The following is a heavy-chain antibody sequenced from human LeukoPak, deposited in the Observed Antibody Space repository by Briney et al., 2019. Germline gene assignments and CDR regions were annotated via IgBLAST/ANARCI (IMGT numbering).Heavy chain of an antibody. CDR3: ARDCIAAAGYPCYYYYMDV. D-gene: IGHD6-13*01. Sequence: ASVKVSCKASGYTFTSYGISWVRQAPGQGLEWMGWISAYNGNTNYAQKLQGRVTMTTDTSTSTAYMELRSLRSDDTAVYYCARDCIAAAGYPCYYYYMDVWGKGTTVTVSS. CDR1: GYTFTSYG. V-gene: IGHV1-18*01. J-gene: IGHJ6*03. CDR2: ISAYNGNT.